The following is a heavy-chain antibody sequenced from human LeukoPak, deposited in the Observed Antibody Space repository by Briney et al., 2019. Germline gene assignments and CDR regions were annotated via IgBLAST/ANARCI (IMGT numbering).Heavy chain of an antibody. Sequence: KSSETLSLTCTVSGGSISSYYWSWIRQPPGKGLEWIGYIYYSGSTNYNPSLKSRVTISVDTSKNQFSLKLSSVTAADTAVYYCARHDATYYYGSGRPKSFDYWGQGTLVTVSS. CDR3: ARHDATYYYGSGRPKSFDY. J-gene: IGHJ4*02. D-gene: IGHD3-10*01. CDR1: GGSISSYY. CDR2: IYYSGST. V-gene: IGHV4-59*08.